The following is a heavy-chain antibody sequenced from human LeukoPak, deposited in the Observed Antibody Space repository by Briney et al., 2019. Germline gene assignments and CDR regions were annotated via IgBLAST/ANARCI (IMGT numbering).Heavy chain of an antibody. CDR1: GYTFTSYA. CDR2: INAGNGNT. Sequence: ASVTVSCTASGYTFTSYAMHWVRQAPGQRLEWMGWINAGNGNTKYSQKFQGRVTITRDTSASTAYMELSSLRSEDTAVYYCARGAAAGRYFDYWGQGTLVTVSS. D-gene: IGHD6-13*01. J-gene: IGHJ4*02. V-gene: IGHV1-3*01. CDR3: ARGAAAGRYFDY.